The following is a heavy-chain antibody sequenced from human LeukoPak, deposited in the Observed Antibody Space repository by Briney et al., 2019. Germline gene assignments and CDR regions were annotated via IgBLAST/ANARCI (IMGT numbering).Heavy chain of an antibody. CDR3: ARFPVSRVVVFTSDAFDI. CDR1: GGSFTGYY. CDR2: INHSGST. Sequence: SETLSLTCAAYGGSFTGYYCSWIRQPPGKGLEWIGEINHSGSTNYNPSLKSRVTISVDTSKNQFSLKLSSVTAADTAVYYCARFPVSRVVVFTSDAFDIWGQGTLVTVSS. D-gene: IGHD3-22*01. J-gene: IGHJ3*02. V-gene: IGHV4-34*01.